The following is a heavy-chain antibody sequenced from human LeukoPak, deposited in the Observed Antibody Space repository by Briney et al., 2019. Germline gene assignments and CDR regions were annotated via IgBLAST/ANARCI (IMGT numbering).Heavy chain of an antibody. V-gene: IGHV4-59*12. D-gene: IGHD6-25*01. J-gene: IGHJ4*02. CDR3: ARGGYAKGNY. CDR2: MYYSGST. CDR1: GGSISSYY. Sequence: PSETLSLTCTVSGGSISSYYWSWIRQPPGKGLEWIGYMYYSGSTNYNPSLKSRVTISVDKSRNQFSLTLSSVTAADTAVYYCARGGYAKGNYWGQGTLVTVSS.